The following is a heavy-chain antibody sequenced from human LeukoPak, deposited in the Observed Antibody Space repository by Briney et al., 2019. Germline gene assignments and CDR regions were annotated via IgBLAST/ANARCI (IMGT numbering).Heavy chain of an antibody. CDR2: IYYSGST. CDR3: ARGFLRESDAFDI. D-gene: IGHD3-10*01. J-gene: IGHJ3*02. CDR1: GGSISSYY. V-gene: IGHV4-59*01. Sequence: SETLSLTCIVSGGSISSYYWSWIRQPPGKGLEWIGYIYYSGSTNYNPSLKSRVTISVDTSKNQFSLKLSSVTAADTAVYYCARGFLRESDAFDIWGQGTMVTVSS.